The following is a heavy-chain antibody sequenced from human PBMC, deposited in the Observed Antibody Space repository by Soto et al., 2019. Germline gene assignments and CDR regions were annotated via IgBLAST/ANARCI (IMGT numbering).Heavy chain of an antibody. J-gene: IGHJ4*02. Sequence: QVQLQESGPGLVRPSGALSVTCVVSGASIGRGHWWSWVRQSPGKGLEWIGELSHSGITNYNPSLKSRVTISGDKSKNQLSLKLTSVTAADTAVYYCARVRYDRSGFDHWGQGTLVSVSS. D-gene: IGHD3-22*01. CDR1: GASIGRGHW. V-gene: IGHV4-4*02. CDR2: LSHSGIT. CDR3: ARVRYDRSGFDH.